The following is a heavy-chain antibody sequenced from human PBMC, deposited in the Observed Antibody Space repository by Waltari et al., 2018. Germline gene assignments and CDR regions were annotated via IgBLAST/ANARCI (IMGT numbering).Heavy chain of an antibody. CDR1: GGSISSGSYY. D-gene: IGHD3-16*01. J-gene: IGHJ6*02. Sequence: QVQLQESGPGLVKPSQTLSLTCTVSGGSISSGSYYWSWIRQPAGKGLEWSGYIYHSGSNSYNPSHKSRVTRAVDTSKHQFTLKLSSVTAADTAVYYCAREMITFGGVIEYYYGMDLWGQGTTVTVSS. CDR3: AREMITFGGVIEYYYGMDL. CDR2: IYHSGSN. V-gene: IGHV4-61*09.